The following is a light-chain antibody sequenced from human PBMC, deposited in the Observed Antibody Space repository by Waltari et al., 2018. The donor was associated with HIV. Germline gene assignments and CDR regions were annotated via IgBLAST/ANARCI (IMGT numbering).Light chain of an antibody. CDR2: KAT. CDR1: QNVGAW. CDR3: HQYSDYLGS. J-gene: IGKJ1*01. V-gene: IGKV1-5*03. Sequence: DIHMSQSPPTLTASIGDRVNITCRASQNVGAWLAWYQQKPGEAPNLLIYKATNVEGGVPSRFSCSASGTDFTLTIDSLHPDDFATYYCHQYSDYLGSFGQGTKVEVK.